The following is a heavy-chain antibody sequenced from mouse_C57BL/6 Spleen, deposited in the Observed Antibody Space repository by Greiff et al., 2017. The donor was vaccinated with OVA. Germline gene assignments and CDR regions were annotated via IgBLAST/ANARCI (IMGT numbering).Heavy chain of an antibody. Sequence: EVKLMESGGDLVKPGGSLKLSCAASGFTFSSYGMSWVRQTPDKRLEWVATISSGGSYTYYPDSVKGRFTISRDNAKNTLYLQMSRLKAEDTAMYYCARQEVPYAMDYWGQGTSVTVSS. D-gene: IGHD5-1*01. CDR3: ARQEVPYAMDY. CDR2: ISSGGSYT. V-gene: IGHV5-6*01. CDR1: GFTFSSYG. J-gene: IGHJ4*01.